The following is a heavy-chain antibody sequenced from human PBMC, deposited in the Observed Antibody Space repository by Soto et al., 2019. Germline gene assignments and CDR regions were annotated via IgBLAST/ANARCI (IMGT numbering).Heavy chain of an antibody. CDR3: ARDPSLDEVFEAAAAPGSDDY. V-gene: IGHV1-2*02. D-gene: IGHD6-13*01. CDR2: INPNSGVT. J-gene: IGHJ4*02. CDR1: GYTFTGYY. Sequence: ASVKVSCKASGYTFTGYYMHWVRQAPGQGLEWMGWINPNSGVTNYAQRLQGRFTMTRDTSISTAYMELRRLRSDDTAVYYCARDPSLDEVFEAAAAPGSDDYWGQGTLVTVSS.